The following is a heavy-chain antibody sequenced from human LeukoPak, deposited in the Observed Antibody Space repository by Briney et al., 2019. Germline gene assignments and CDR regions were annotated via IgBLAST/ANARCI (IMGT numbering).Heavy chain of an antibody. CDR2: IYYSGST. Sequence: SETLSLTCTVSGGSISSSSYYWGWIRQPPGKGLEWIGSIYYSGSTYYNPSLKSRVTISVDTSKNQFSLKLSSVTAAGTAVYYCATIDQKLWFAPMDVWGQGTTVTVSS. V-gene: IGHV4-39*07. CDR3: ATIDQKLWFAPMDV. D-gene: IGHD3-10*01. CDR1: GGSISSSSYY. J-gene: IGHJ6*02.